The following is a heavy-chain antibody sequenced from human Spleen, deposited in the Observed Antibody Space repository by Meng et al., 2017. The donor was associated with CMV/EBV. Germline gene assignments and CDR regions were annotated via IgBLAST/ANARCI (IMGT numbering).Heavy chain of an antibody. Sequence: CTVSGDSISSDSYYWGWIRQPPGKGLEWIGSIYYNGITYYNPSLKSRVTISVDASKNQFSLKLTSVTAADTAVYYCARTVEMATNWGQGTLVTVSS. V-gene: IGHV4-39*01. D-gene: IGHD5-24*01. CDR3: ARTVEMATN. CDR1: GDSISSDSYY. J-gene: IGHJ4*02. CDR2: IYYNGIT.